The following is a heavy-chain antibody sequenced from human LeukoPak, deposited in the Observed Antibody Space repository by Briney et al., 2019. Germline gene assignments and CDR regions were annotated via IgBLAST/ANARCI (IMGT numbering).Heavy chain of an antibody. CDR1: GGTFSSYA. J-gene: IGHJ4*02. Sequence: SVKASCKASGGTFSSYAISWVRQALRQGLEWMGGIIPIFGTANYAQKFQGRVTITADESTSTAYMELSSLRSEDTAVYYCARDYYGSGSYYKPFDYWGQGTLVTVSS. CDR2: IIPIFGTA. D-gene: IGHD3-10*01. CDR3: ARDYYGSGSYYKPFDY. V-gene: IGHV1-69*01.